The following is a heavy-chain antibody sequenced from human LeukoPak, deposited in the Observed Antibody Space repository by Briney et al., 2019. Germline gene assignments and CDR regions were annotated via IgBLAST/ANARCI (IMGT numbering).Heavy chain of an antibody. D-gene: IGHD3-3*01. CDR1: GYTFTGYY. V-gene: IGHV1-2*02. CDR2: INPNSGGT. Sequence: ASVKVSCKASGYTFTGYYMHWVRQAPGQGLEWMGWINPNSGGTNYAQKFQVRGTMTRNTSISTAYMELSRLRSDVTAVYYCARGSITIFGVVIPSDYWGQGTLVTVSS. J-gene: IGHJ4*02. CDR3: ARGSITIFGVVIPSDY.